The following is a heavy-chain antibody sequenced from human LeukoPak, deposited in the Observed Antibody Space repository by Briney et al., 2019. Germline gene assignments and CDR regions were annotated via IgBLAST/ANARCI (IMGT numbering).Heavy chain of an antibody. D-gene: IGHD3-22*01. Sequence: GGSLRLSCAASGFTFSSYATSWVRQAPGEGLEWVSAISGGGGRTYYADSVKGRFTISRYNSKNTLYLQMNSLRAEDTAVYYCAKEENYYDSSGYRHNAYWGQGTLVTVSS. J-gene: IGHJ4*02. CDR2: ISGGGGRT. V-gene: IGHV3-23*01. CDR1: GFTFSSYA. CDR3: AKEENYYDSSGYRHNAY.